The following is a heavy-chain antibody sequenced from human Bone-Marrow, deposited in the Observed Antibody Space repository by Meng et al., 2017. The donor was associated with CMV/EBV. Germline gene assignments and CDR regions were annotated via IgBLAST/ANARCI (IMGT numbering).Heavy chain of an antibody. D-gene: IGHD4-23*01. J-gene: IGHJ4*02. CDR2: ISSSGNTK. V-gene: IGHV3-48*03. CDR1: GFTFSSYE. Sequence: GGSLRLSCAASGFTFSSYELNWVRQAPEKGLEWVSYISSSGNTKYYADSVKGRFTISRDNAKNSLYLQMNSLRAEDTAVYYCARMRALRWSTRGYFDYWGQGTLVTVSS. CDR3: ARMRALRWSTRGYFDY.